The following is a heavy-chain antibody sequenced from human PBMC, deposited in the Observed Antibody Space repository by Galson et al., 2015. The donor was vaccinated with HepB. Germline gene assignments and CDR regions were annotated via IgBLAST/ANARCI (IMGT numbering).Heavy chain of an antibody. V-gene: IGHV6-1*01. Sequence: CAISGDSVSSNSAAWNWIRQSPSRGLEWLGRTYYRSKWYNDYAVSVKSRITINPDTSKNQFSLQLNSVTPEDTAVYYCARGGRKWEWPSPGNWFDPWGQGTLVTVSS. CDR1: GDSVSSNSAA. CDR3: ARGGRKWEWPSPGNWFDP. CDR2: TYYRSKWYN. J-gene: IGHJ5*02. D-gene: IGHD1-26*01.